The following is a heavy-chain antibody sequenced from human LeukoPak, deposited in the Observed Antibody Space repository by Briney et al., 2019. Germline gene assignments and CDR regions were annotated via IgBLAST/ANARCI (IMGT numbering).Heavy chain of an antibody. Sequence: SETLSLTCTVSGGSIVSYYWSWIRQPPGKGLEWIGYIYYTGSTNYNPSLKSRVTISVDTSKNQFSLKLSSVTAADTAVYYCARNPWVGYFDYWGQGTLVTVSS. D-gene: IGHD1-26*01. V-gene: IGHV4-59*01. CDR1: GGSIVSYY. CDR2: IYYTGST. CDR3: ARNPWVGYFDY. J-gene: IGHJ4*02.